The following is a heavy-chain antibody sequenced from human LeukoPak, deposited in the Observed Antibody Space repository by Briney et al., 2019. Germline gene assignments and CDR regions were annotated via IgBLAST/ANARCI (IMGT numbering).Heavy chain of an antibody. CDR3: ARATYAFDM. Sequence: ASVKVSCKASGYTFTGHYLHWIRHAPGQVLEWLGRIIPDSGGTNYAQRFEGRVNMIRDTSISTAYMELSRLRSDDTALYYCARATYAFDMWGQGTMVTVSS. V-gene: IGHV1-2*06. J-gene: IGHJ3*02. CDR1: GYTFTGHY. CDR2: IIPDSGGT.